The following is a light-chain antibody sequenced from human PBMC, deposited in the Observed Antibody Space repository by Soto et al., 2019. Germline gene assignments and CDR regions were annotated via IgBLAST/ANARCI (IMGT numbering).Light chain of an antibody. CDR1: QSISSW. J-gene: IGKJ3*01. V-gene: IGKV1-5*03. CDR2: KAY. CDR3: QQSFT. Sequence: DIQMTQSPSTLSASVGDRVTITCRASQSISSWLAWYQQKPGKAPKLLIYKAYSLESGFPSRFSGSGSGTEFTLTISSLQPDDFATYYCQQSFTFGPGTKVDIK.